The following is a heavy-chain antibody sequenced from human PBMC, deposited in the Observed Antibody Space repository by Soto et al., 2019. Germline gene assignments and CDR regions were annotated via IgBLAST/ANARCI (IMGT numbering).Heavy chain of an antibody. V-gene: IGHV3-13*05. D-gene: IGHD2-2*02. CDR3: ARAYTGRLPRRADYYYAMDV. CDR1: GFTFSNFD. CDR2: IGAARDP. J-gene: IGHJ6*02. Sequence: GGSLRLSCATSGFTFSNFDTHWVRQVPGKGLEWVSAIGAARDPYYLGSVKGRFTISRENAKNSVYLQMNDLRAGDSAVYYCARAYTGRLPRRADYYYAMDVWGQGTTVTVSS.